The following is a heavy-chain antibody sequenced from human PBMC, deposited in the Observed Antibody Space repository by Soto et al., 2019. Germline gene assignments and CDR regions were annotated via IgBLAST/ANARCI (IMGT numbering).Heavy chain of an antibody. V-gene: IGHV3-30*18. Sequence: QVQLVESGGGVVQPLRSLSLSCAASGFTFSSYAIHWVRQAPGMGLEWVATISSDGSNRYYADSVKGRFTISRDNARNTLFLQMNSLRAEDTAMYYCAKDQTEEWELFRDAFDVWGRGTMVTVSS. CDR1: GFTFSSYA. D-gene: IGHD3-10*01. J-gene: IGHJ3*01. CDR3: AKDQTEEWELFRDAFDV. CDR2: ISSDGSNR.